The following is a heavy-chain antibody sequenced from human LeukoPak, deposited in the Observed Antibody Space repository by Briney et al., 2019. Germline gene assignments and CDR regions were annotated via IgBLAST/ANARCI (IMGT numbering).Heavy chain of an antibody. J-gene: IGHJ6*03. CDR2: IIPIFGTA. D-gene: IGHD2-15*01. CDR1: GGTFSSYT. CDR3: AREGVVTRSHYYYYYMDV. Sequence: ASVKVSCKASGGTFSSYTISWVRQAPGQGLEWMGGIIPIFGTANYAQKFQGRVTITADKFTSTAYMELSSLRSEDTAVYYCAREGVVTRSHYYYYYMDVWGKGTTVTVSS. V-gene: IGHV1-69*06.